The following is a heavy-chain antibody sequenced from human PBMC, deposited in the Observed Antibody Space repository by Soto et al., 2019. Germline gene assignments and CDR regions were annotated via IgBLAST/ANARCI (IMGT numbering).Heavy chain of an antibody. J-gene: IGHJ5*02. CDR2: IIPILGIA. V-gene: IGHV1-69*02. CDR1: GGTFSSYT. Sequence: SVKVSCKASGGTFSSYTISWVRQAPGQGLEWMGRIIPILGIANYAQKFQGRVTITADKSTSTAYMELSSLRSEDTAVYYCARSGSYGGWFDPWGQGTLVTVSS. D-gene: IGHD1-26*01. CDR3: ARSGSYGGWFDP.